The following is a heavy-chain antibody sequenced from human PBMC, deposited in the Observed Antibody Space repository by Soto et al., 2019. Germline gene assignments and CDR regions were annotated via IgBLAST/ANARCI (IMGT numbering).Heavy chain of an antibody. V-gene: IGHV4-59*08. CDR1: GGSISSYY. Sequence: QVQLQESGPGLVKPSETLSLTCTVSGGSISSYYWSWIRQPPGKGLEWIGYIYYSGSTNYNPSLKSRVTTSVDTSKNQFSLKLSSVTAADTAVYYCARRNYYYGMDVWGQGTTVTVSS. CDR3: ARRNYYYGMDV. J-gene: IGHJ6*02. CDR2: IYYSGST.